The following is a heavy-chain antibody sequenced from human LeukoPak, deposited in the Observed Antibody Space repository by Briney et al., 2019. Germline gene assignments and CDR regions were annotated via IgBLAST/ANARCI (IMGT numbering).Heavy chain of an antibody. CDR2: IYYSGST. Sequence: SETLSLTCTVSGGSIDSQYWSWIRQPPGKGLEWIGYIYYSGSTDYNPSLKSRVTILVDTSKNQFSLKLRSVTAADTAVYHCARSGERYQLLPFDYWGQGILVTVSS. CDR1: GGSIDSQY. D-gene: IGHD2-2*01. CDR3: ARSGERYQLLPFDY. V-gene: IGHV4-59*11. J-gene: IGHJ4*02.